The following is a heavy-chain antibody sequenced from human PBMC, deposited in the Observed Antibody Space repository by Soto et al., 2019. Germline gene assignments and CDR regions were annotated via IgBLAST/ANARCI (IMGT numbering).Heavy chain of an antibody. D-gene: IGHD5-12*01. J-gene: IGHJ4*02. CDR1: GGSVSSSSYY. V-gene: IGHV4-61*01. CDR2: IYYNRNP. CDR3: ARARGGYNFDS. Sequence: QVQLQESGPGLVKPSETLSLTCTVSGGSVSSSSYYWNWIRQPPGKRLEWVGYIYYNRNPHCNPPLQSRFTISMGTSEIPYSLTRCSVTAADTAAYYWARARGGYNFDSWGQGPMVAVSS.